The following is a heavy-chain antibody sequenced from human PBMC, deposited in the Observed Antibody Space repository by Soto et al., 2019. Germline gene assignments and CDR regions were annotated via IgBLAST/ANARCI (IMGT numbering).Heavy chain of an antibody. CDR2: TYTSGSA. D-gene: IGHD2-8*01. J-gene: IGHJ4*02. Sequence: GGSLRLSCAASGFIASTSYIFWVRHAPGKGLEWVATTYTSGSADYADSVKGRFTISRDDFKNTLYLQMNSLRTEDTAMYYCAKLRDFVVLPAGILDYWGPGTLVTVSS. V-gene: IGHV3-66*01. CDR1: GFIASTSY. CDR3: AKLRDFVVLPAGILDY.